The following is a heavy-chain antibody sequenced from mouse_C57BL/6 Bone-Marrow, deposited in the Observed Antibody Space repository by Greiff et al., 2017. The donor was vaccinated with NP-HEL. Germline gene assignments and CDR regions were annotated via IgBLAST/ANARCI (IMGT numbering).Heavy chain of an antibody. Sequence: QVQLQQSGAELVRPGASVKLSCKASGYTFTDYYINWVKQRPGQGLEWIARIYPGSGNTYYNEKFKGKATLTAEKSSSTAYMQLSSLTSEDSAVYFCARKDGSSYGFAYWGQGTLVTVSA. CDR3: ARKDGSSYGFAY. D-gene: IGHD1-1*01. V-gene: IGHV1-76*01. CDR2: IYPGSGNT. J-gene: IGHJ3*01. CDR1: GYTFTDYY.